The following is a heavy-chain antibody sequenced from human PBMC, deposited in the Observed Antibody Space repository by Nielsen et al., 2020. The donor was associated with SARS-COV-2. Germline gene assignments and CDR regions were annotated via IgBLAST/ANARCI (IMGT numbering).Heavy chain of an antibody. J-gene: IGHJ4*02. CDR3: ARTGYPQYSGSYCDY. D-gene: IGHD1-26*01. CDR2: INSDGSST. Sequence: GESLKISCAASGFMFSTYWMHWVRQAPGKGLVWVSRINSDGSSTSYADSVKGRVTISRDNAKNTLYLQMNSLRAEDTAVYYCARTGYPQYSGSYCDYWGQGTVVTVSS. V-gene: IGHV3-74*01. CDR1: GFMFSTYW.